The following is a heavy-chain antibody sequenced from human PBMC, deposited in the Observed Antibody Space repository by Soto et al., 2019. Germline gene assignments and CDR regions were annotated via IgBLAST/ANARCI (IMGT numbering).Heavy chain of an antibody. D-gene: IGHD2-15*01. CDR1: GYTFTGYY. CDR2: INPNSGGT. J-gene: IGHJ3*02. CDR3: ASETGVKYNHQVYLTDVATYCSGGSCYSGRGAFDI. Sequence: ASVKVSCKASGYTFTGYYMHWVRQAPGQGLEWMGWINPNSGGTNYAQKFQGWVTMTRDTSISTAYMELSRLRSDDTAVYYCASETGVKYNHQVYLTDVATYCSGGSCYSGRGAFDIWGQGTMVTVSS. V-gene: IGHV1-2*04.